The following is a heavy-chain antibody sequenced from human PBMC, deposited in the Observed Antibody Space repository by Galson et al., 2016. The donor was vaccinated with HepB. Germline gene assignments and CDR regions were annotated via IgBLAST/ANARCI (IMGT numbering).Heavy chain of an antibody. CDR3: AKRLRFLEWLSDYPLDY. Sequence: SLRLSCAASGFTFSGYWMSWVRQTPGKGLEWVANIKQDGSEKYYVDSVKGRFTISRDNAKNTLYLQMNSLRVGDTAVYYCAKRLRFLEWLSDYPLDYWGQGTLVTVSS. CDR2: IKQDGSEK. CDR1: GFTFSGYW. D-gene: IGHD3-3*01. V-gene: IGHV3-7*03. J-gene: IGHJ4*02.